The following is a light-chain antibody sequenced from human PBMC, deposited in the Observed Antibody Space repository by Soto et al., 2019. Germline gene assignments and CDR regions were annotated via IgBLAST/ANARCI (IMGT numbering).Light chain of an antibody. Sequence: ETVLTQSPATLSLSPGERATLSCRASPSVNSYLAWYQQKAGQAPRLLIYDASNRATGIPARFSGSGSGTDFTLTISSLEPEYFAVYYCQHRSNWPWTFGQGTKVEIK. CDR2: DAS. J-gene: IGKJ1*01. CDR3: QHRSNWPWT. CDR1: PSVNSY. V-gene: IGKV3-11*01.